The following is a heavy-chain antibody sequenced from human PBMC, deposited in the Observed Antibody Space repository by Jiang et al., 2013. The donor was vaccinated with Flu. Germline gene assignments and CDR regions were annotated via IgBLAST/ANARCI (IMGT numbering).Heavy chain of an antibody. CDR3: ARGSVVAAEIDS. CDR2: ISHSGYT. D-gene: IGHD2-15*01. Sequence: QTLSLTCVVSGYSISSGYYWGWIRQPPGRGLEWIGSISHSGYTYYSPSLNSRVTIVLDMSKNQFSLKLSSVTVADTALYYCARGSVVAAEIDSWGQGTLVAVSS. V-gene: IGHV4-38-2*01. CDR1: GYSISSGYY. J-gene: IGHJ4*02.